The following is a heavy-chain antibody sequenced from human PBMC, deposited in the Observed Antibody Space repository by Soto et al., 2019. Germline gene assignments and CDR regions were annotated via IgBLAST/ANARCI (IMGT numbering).Heavy chain of an antibody. V-gene: IGHV1-24*01. J-gene: IGHJ5*02. CDR2: FDPEDGET. Sequence: ASVKVSCKVSGYTLTELSMHWVRQAPGKGLEWMGGFDPEDGETIYAQKFQGRVTMTEDTSTDTAYMELSSLRSEDTAVYYCATDRPGSHIVGAGFDPWGQGTLVTVSS. D-gene: IGHD1-26*01. CDR1: GYTLTELS. CDR3: ATDRPGSHIVGAGFDP.